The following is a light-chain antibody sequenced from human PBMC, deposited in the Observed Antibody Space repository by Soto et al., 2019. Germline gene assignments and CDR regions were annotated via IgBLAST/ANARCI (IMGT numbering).Light chain of an antibody. CDR3: SSYAGSNIL. V-gene: IGLV2-8*01. CDR2: EVS. J-gene: IGLJ2*01. CDR1: SSDVGGYNF. Sequence: QSALTQPPSASGSPGQSVTISCTGTSSDVGGYNFVSWYQQHPGKAPKLMIYEVSQRPSGVPDRFSGSKSGNTASLTVSGLQAEDDADYYCSSYAGSNILFGGGTKLHRP.